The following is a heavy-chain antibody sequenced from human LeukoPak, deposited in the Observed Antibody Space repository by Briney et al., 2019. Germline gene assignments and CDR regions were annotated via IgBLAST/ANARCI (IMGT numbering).Heavy chain of an antibody. CDR2: IIPNFGNT. CDR1: GCTFSSYA. CDR3: ARTGIEPEAYYDSSGSPYYYYYYMDV. V-gene: IGHV1-69*04. J-gene: IGHJ6*03. D-gene: IGHD3-22*01. Sequence: SVKVSCKASGCTFSSYAISWVRQAPGQGLEWMGRIIPNFGNTNYAHTFQGRVTITADKSTSTAYMELSSLRSDDTAVYYCARTGIEPEAYYDSSGSPYYYYYYMDVWGKGTTVTVSS.